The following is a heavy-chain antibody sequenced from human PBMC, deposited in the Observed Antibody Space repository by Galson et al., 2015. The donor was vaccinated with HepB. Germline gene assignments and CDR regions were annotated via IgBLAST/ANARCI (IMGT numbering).Heavy chain of an antibody. CDR3: ARATLRIAARNYFDY. D-gene: IGHD6-6*01. Sequence: LSLTCTVSGGSISSGGYYWSWIRQHPGKGLEWIGYIYYSGSTYYNPSLKSRVTISVDTSKNQFSLKLSSVTAADTAVYYCARATLRIAARNYFDYWGQGTLVTVSS. CDR1: GGSISSGGYY. CDR2: IYYSGST. J-gene: IGHJ4*02. V-gene: IGHV4-31*03.